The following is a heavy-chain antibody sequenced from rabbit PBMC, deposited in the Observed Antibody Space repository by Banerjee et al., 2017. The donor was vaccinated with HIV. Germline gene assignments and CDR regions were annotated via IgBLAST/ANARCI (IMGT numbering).Heavy chain of an antibody. D-gene: IGHD4-2*01. J-gene: IGHJ2*01. V-gene: IGHV1S45*01. CDR1: GIDFSSYYY. CDR3: ARWDASSNTCP. CDR2: IYTGSGNT. Sequence: QEQLEESGGDLVKPEGSLTLTCTASGIDFSSYYYMCWVRQAPGKGLELIACIYTGSGNTYYASWAKGRFTISKTSSTTVTLQMTSLTAADTATYFCARWDASSNTCPWGPGTLVTVS.